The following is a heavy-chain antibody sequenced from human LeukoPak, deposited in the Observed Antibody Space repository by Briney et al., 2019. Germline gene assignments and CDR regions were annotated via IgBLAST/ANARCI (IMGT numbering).Heavy chain of an antibody. Sequence: SETLSLTCAVYGGSFSGYYWSWIRQPPGKGLEWIGEINHSGSTNYNPSLKSRVTISVDTSKNQFSLKLSSVTAADTAVYYCARSRGVSSGWTLDNWSDPWGQGTLVTVSS. CDR3: ARSRGVSSGWTLDNWSDP. CDR1: GGSFSGYY. CDR2: INHSGST. D-gene: IGHD6-19*01. J-gene: IGHJ5*02. V-gene: IGHV4-34*01.